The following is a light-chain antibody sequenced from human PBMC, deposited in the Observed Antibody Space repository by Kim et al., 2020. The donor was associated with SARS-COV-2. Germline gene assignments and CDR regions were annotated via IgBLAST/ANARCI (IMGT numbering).Light chain of an antibody. CDR3: QQDGGSPIT. V-gene: IGKV3-20*01. CDR1: RSVHSSY. CDR2: VAS. Sequence: EIVFRQSPGTLSLSPGEGATLSCRASRSVHSSYLAWYQHKPGPAPRLLIHVASSMATGLPDMFSGSGSGTDFTLTISRLEHEDFAVYSFQQDGGSPITFGQGTRLEIK. J-gene: IGKJ5*01.